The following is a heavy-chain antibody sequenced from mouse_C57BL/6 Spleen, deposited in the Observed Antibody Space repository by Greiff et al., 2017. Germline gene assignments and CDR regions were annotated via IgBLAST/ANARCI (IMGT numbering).Heavy chain of an antibody. J-gene: IGHJ3*01. CDR3: TRGGQLLWFAY. CDR1: GYTFTDYE. D-gene: IGHD4-1*02. CDR2: IDPETGGT. V-gene: IGHV1-15*01. Sequence: VQLQQSGAELVRPGASVTLSCKASGYTFTDYEMHWVKQTPVHGLEWIGAIDPETGGTAYNQKFKGKAILTADKSSSTAYMELRSLTSEDSAVYYCTRGGQLLWFAYWGQGTLVTVSA.